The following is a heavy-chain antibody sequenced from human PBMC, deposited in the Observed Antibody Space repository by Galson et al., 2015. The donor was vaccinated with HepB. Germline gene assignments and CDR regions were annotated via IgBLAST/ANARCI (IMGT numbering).Heavy chain of an antibody. CDR1: EFSLSDHA. CDR2: LWHDGTNK. CDR3: ARAYVTSSDDAFDI. J-gene: IGHJ3*02. V-gene: IGHV3-30*19. Sequence: SLRLSCAASEFSLSDHAIHWVRQAPGKGLEWVAVLWHDGTNKHYADSVKGRFTISRDNSKNTLFLQMNSLRAEDAAVYYCARAYVTSSDDAFDIWGQGTMVTVSS. D-gene: IGHD4-11*01.